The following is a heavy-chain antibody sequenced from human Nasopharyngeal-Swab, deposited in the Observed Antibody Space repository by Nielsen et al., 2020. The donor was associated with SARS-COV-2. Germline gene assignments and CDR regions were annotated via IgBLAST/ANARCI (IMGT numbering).Heavy chain of an antibody. CDR2: INPNRGGT. CDR3: ASDQAARLSHAGY. V-gene: IGHV1-2*02. J-gene: IGHJ4*02. CDR1: GYTFTGYY. Sequence: ASVTDSCKASGYTFTGYYMHWLRQAPGQGLAWMGWINPNRGGTNYAQKLQGRITMTRDTSTSTLYMELSSLRSEDTAVYYCASDQAARLSHAGYWGQGTLVTVSS. D-gene: IGHD6-6*01.